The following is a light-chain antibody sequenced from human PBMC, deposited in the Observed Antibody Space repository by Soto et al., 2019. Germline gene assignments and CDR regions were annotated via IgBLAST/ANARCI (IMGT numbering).Light chain of an antibody. V-gene: IGLV2-23*02. CDR1: SSDVATYNL. CDR3: CSRV. J-gene: IGLJ3*02. Sequence: QSVLTQPASVSGSPGQSITISCTGTSSDVATYNLVSWYQQRLGTAPQLIIYEVTKRPSGVSTRFSGSQSGNTASLTISGLQADDEADYYCCSRVFGGGTKVTVL. CDR2: EVT.